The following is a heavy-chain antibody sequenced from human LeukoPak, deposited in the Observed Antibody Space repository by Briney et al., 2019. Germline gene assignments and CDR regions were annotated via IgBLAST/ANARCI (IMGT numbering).Heavy chain of an antibody. CDR2: ISYDGSNK. V-gene: IGHV3-30-3*01. J-gene: IGHJ4*02. CDR1: GFTFSSYA. D-gene: IGHD3-22*01. CDR3: ARVVPLGYYDSSGYPDY. Sequence: GGSLRLSCAASGFTFSSYAMHWVRQAPGKGLEWVAVISYDGSNKYYADSVKGRFTISRDNSKNTLYLQMNSLRAEDTAVYYCARVVPLGYYDSSGYPDYWGREPWSPSPQ.